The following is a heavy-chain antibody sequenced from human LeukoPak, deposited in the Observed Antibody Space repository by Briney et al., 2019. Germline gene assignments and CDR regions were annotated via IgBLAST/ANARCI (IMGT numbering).Heavy chain of an antibody. CDR3: ARDSGTSVYFDY. CDR2: IIPIFGTA. J-gene: IGHJ4*02. CDR1: GYTFTGYY. D-gene: IGHD1-7*01. Sequence: ASVKVSCKASGYTFTGYYMHWVRQAPGQGLEWMGWIIPIFGTANYAQKFQGRVTITADKSTSTAYMELSSLRSEDTAVYYCARDSGTSVYFDYWGQGTLVTVSS. V-gene: IGHV1-69*06.